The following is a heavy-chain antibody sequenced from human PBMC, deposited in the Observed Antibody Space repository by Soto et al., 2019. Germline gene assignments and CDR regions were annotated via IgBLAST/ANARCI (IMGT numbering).Heavy chain of an antibody. CDR2: VSYSGTT. D-gene: IGHD4-17*01. Sequence: QVQLQESGPGLLKPSATLSLNCSASGGSVSDKTYYWRWIRQPPGRRLEWIGYVSYSGTTNYNPSLTSRVTISVDLSKNRCSLTLGSVTTADTALYYWARNTAVSNSLRSRFVFHCWGQGTLVTVSS. CDR1: GGSVSDKTYY. CDR3: ARNTAVSNSLRSRFVFHC. V-gene: IGHV4-61*01. J-gene: IGHJ4*02.